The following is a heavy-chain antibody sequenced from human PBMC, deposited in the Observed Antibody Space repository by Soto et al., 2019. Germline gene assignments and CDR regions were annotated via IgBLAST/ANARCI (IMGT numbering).Heavy chain of an antibody. Sequence: SETLSLTCAVYGGSFSGYYWSWIRQPPGKGLEWIGEINHSGSTNYNPSLKSRVTISVDTSKNQFSLKLSSVTAADTAVYYCARGTRVVITSDYWGQGTLVTVSS. CDR1: GGSFSGYY. D-gene: IGHD3-22*01. CDR3: ARGTRVVITSDY. CDR2: INHSGST. V-gene: IGHV4-34*01. J-gene: IGHJ4*02.